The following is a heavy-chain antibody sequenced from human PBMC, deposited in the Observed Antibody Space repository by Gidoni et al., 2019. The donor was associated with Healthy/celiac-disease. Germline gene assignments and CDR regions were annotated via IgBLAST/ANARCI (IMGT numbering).Heavy chain of an antibody. Sequence: EVQLVESGGGLVKPGGSLRPSCAASGFTFSSYSMNWVRQAPGKGLEWVSSISSSSSYIYYADSVKGRFTISRDNAKNSLYLQMNSLRAEDTAVYYCARDLGGSYYDYWGQGTLVTVSS. V-gene: IGHV3-21*01. CDR1: GFTFSSYS. D-gene: IGHD1-26*01. CDR3: ARDLGGSYYDY. J-gene: IGHJ4*02. CDR2: ISSSSSYI.